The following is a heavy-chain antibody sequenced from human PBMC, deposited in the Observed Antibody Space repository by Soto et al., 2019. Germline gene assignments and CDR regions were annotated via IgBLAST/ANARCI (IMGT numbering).Heavy chain of an antibody. CDR2: IYYSGST. CDR3: ARAVTMPYFDY. V-gene: IGHV4-30-4*01. J-gene: IGHJ4*02. D-gene: IGHD3-10*01. Sequence: PSETLSLTCTVSGGSISSGDYYWRWIRQPPGKGLEWIGYIYYSGSTYYNPSLKSRVTISVDTSKNQFSLKLSSVTAADTAVYYCARAVTMPYFDYWGQGTLVTFSS. CDR1: GGSISSGDYY.